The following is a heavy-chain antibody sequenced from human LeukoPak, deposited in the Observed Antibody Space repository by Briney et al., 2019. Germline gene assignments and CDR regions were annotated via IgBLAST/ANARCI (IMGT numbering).Heavy chain of an antibody. CDR3: ARDKEYYYYYGMDV. CDR2: ISWNSGSI. D-gene: IGHD6-6*01. V-gene: IGHV3-9*01. J-gene: IGHJ6*02. Sequence: PGGSLSLSCAASGFTFDDYAMHWVWQAPGKGLEWASGISWNSGSIGYADSVKGRFTISRDNAKNSLYLQMNSLRAEDTAVYYCARDKEYYYYYGMDVWGQGTTVTVSS. CDR1: GFTFDDYA.